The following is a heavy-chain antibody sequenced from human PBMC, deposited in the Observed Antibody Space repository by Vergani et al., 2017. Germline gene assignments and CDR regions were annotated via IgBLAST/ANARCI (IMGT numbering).Heavy chain of an antibody. CDR1: GGSISSGGYS. CDR3: ARARNYDSSGYDYKLDDAFDI. J-gene: IGHJ3*02. D-gene: IGHD3-22*01. CDR2: IYHSGST. V-gene: IGHV4-30-2*01. Sequence: QLQLQESGSGLVKPSQTLSLTCAVSGGSISSGGYSWIWIRQPPGKGLVWIGYIYHSGSTYYNPSLKSRVTISVDRSNNQFSLKLSTVTAADTAVYYCARARNYDSSGYDYKLDDAFDIWGQGTMVTVSS.